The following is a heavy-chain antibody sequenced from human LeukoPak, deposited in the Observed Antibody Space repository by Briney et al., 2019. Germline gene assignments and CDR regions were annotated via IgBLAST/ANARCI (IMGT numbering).Heavy chain of an antibody. CDR2: IKQDGSEK. V-gene: IGHV3-7*01. CDR1: GFTFSSYW. J-gene: IGHJ4*02. Sequence: GGSQRLSCAASGFTFSSYWMSWVRQAPGKGLEWVANIKQDGSEKYYVDSVKGRFTISRDNAKNSLYLQMNSLRAEDTAVYYCARRVGKWLRYNYFDYWGQGTLVTVSS. D-gene: IGHD5-12*01. CDR3: ARRVGKWLRYNYFDY.